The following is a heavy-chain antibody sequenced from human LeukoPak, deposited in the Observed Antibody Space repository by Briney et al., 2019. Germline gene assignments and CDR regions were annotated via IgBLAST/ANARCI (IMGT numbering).Heavy chain of an antibody. CDR1: GFTFSKYW. J-gene: IGHJ4*02. CDR3: ATKQWLAPPPDS. CDR2: INTDGTVT. V-gene: IGHV3-74*01. D-gene: IGHD6-19*01. Sequence: GGSLRLSCAASGFTFSKYWMLWVRHAPGKGLESVSRINTDGTVTTYADSVKGRFTVSRDNADNTMLLQMDSVRDEDTAVYYCATKQWLAPPPDSWGQGTPVTVSS.